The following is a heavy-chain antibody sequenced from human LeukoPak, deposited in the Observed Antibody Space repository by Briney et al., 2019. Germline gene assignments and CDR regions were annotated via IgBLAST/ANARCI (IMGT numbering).Heavy chain of an antibody. V-gene: IGHV3-21*01. D-gene: IGHD3-16*01. Sequence: PGGSLRLSCAASGFTFSSYSMNWVRQAPGKGLEWVSSISSSSSYIYYADSVKGRFTISRDNAKNSLYLQMNSLRAEDTAVYYCARDWVYYYYYGMDVWGQGTTVTVSS. CDR3: ARDWVYYYYYGMDV. CDR2: ISSSSSYI. CDR1: GFTFSSYS. J-gene: IGHJ6*02.